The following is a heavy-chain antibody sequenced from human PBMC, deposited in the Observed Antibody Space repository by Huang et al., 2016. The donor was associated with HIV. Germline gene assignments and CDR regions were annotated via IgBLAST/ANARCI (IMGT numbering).Heavy chain of an antibody. CDR3: ARDLDTDDYYLGFDAFDI. CDR1: GFIFRNYW. Sequence: EVQLVESGGGVVQPGGSLRLSCAASGFIFRNYWMSWVRQAPGKGLEWVANINQDGSQREYVDSVEGRFTVSRDNAKNSLYLQMNSLRVADTAVYSCARDLDTDDYYLGFDAFDIWGPGILVSVSS. J-gene: IGHJ3*02. D-gene: IGHD3-22*01. V-gene: IGHV3-7*01. CDR2: INQDGSQR.